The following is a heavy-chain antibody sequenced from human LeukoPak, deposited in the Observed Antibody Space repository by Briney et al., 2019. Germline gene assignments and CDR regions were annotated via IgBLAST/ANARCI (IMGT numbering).Heavy chain of an antibody. CDR1: GFTFSDAW. CDR2: IKSKTDGGTT. CDR3: TTDPKHTAPLAF. V-gene: IGHV3-15*01. Sequence: TGGSLRLSCAVSGFTFSDAWMSWVRQAPGKGLEWVGRIKSKTDGGTTEYAPPVKGRFTISRDDSKNTLYLQMNSLKTEDTAVYYCTTDPKHTAPLAFWGQGTLVTVSS. J-gene: IGHJ4*02. D-gene: IGHD5-18*01.